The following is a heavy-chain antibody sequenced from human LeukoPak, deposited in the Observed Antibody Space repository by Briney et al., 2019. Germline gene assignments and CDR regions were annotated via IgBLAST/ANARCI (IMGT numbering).Heavy chain of an antibody. CDR2: IIPIFGTA. J-gene: IGHJ4*02. V-gene: IGHV1-69*06. CDR1: GGTFSSYA. Sequence: SVKVSCKASGGTFSSYAISWLRQAPGQGLEWIGGIIPIFGTANYAQKFQGRVTITADKSTSTAYMELSSLRSEDTAVYYCARGGVIYGSGSSPIDYWGQGTLVTVSS. D-gene: IGHD3-10*01. CDR3: ARGGVIYGSGSSPIDY.